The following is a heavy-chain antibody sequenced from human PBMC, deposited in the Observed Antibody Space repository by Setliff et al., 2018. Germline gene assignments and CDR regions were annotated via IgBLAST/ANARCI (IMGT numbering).Heavy chain of an antibody. CDR2: IYIGGSA. J-gene: IGHJ4*02. CDR3: ARSFSRREKFLLDY. Sequence: SETLSLTCAVSGGSISSYYWSWIRQPPGKGLEWIGHIYIGGSANYNPSLKSRITMSIDTSKNQFSLKLSSVTAADTAVYYCARSFSRREKFLLDYWGQGALVTVSS. CDR1: GGSISSYY. V-gene: IGHV4-4*07.